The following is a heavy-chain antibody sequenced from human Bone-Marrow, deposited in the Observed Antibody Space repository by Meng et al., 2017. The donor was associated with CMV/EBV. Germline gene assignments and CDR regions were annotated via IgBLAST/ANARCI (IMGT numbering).Heavy chain of an antibody. CDR1: GFTFSSYG. Sequence: GESLKISCAASGFTFSSYGMHWVRQAPGKGLEWVAFIRYDGSNKYYADSVKGRFTISRDNSKNTLYLQMNSLRAEDTAVYYCAKDPHPYYDFWSGYPYYFDYWGQGTLVTVPS. CDR3: AKDPHPYYDFWSGYPYYFDY. D-gene: IGHD3-3*01. J-gene: IGHJ4*02. CDR2: IRYDGSNK. V-gene: IGHV3-30*02.